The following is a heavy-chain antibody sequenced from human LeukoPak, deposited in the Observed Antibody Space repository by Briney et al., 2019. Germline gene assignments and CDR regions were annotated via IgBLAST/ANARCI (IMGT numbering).Heavy chain of an antibody. CDR1: GFTFSDYA. CDR3: ARDRFMVRGVMVGTFDL. D-gene: IGHD3-10*01. J-gene: IGHJ3*01. CDR2: IGYDGSNK. Sequence: GGSLGHSWAASGFTFSDYAMHWVRQAPGKGPEWVAVIGYDGSNKYDADSVKGRFTISRDNSKNMMYLQMNSLRAEDTAVYYCARDRFMVRGVMVGTFDLWGQGTMVTVSS. V-gene: IGHV3-33*01.